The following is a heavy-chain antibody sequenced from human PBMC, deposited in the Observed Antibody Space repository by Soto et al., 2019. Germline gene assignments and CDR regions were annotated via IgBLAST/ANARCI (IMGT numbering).Heavy chain of an antibody. CDR3: ARSRYYYGSGSPFPVDY. J-gene: IGHJ4*02. CDR1: GYSFTSYW. CDR2: IYPGDSDT. D-gene: IGHD3-10*01. Sequence: PGESLKISGKGSGYSFTSYWIGWVRQMPGKGLEWMGIIYPGDSDTRYSPSFQGQVTISADKSISTAYLQWSSLKASDTAMYYCARSRYYYGSGSPFPVDYWGQGTLVTVSS. V-gene: IGHV5-51*01.